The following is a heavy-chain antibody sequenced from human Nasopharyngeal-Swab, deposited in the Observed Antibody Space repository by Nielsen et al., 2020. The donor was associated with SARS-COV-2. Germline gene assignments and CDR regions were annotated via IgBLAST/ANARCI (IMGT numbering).Heavy chain of an antibody. CDR2: ISYDGSNK. V-gene: IGHV3-30-3*02. D-gene: IGHD3-3*01. CDR1: GFTFSSDA. CDR3: AKRVLRAGAFDI. J-gene: IGHJ3*02. Sequence: GESLKISCVVSGFTFSSDAMHWVRQAPGKGLEWVAVISYDGSNKSYADSVEGRFTISRDNSKNTLYLQMNSLRAEDTAVYYCAKRVLRAGAFDIWGQGTMVTVSS.